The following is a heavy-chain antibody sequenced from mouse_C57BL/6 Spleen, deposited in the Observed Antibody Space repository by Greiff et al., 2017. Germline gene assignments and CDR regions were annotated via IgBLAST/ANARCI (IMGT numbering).Heavy chain of an antibody. J-gene: IGHJ3*01. Sequence: QVQLQQSGPELVKPGASVKLSCKASGYTFTSYDINWVKQRPGQGLEWIGWVYPRNGSTNYNQKFKGKATLTVDTSSSTAYMELHSLTSEDSAVYVCARGGTTVVDGAWFAYWGQGTLLTVSA. D-gene: IGHD1-1*01. V-gene: IGHV1-85*01. CDR2: VYPRNGST. CDR3: ARGGTTVVDGAWFAY. CDR1: GYTFTSYD.